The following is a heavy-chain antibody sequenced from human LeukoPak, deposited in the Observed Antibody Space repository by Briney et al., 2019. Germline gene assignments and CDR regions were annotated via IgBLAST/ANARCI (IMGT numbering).Heavy chain of an antibody. CDR1: GGSISSSSYY. V-gene: IGHV4-39*01. Sequence: PSETLSLTCTVSGGSISSSSYYWGWIRQPPGKGLEWIGSIYYSGSTYYNPSLKSRVTISVDTSKNQFSLKLSSVTAADTAVYYCARGEWELLAIPVRGFAFDIWGQGTMVTASS. CDR2: IYYSGST. D-gene: IGHD1-26*01. CDR3: ARGEWELLAIPVRGFAFDI. J-gene: IGHJ3*02.